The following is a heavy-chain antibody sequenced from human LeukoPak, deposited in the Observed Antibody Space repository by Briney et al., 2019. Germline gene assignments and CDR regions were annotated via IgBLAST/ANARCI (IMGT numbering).Heavy chain of an antibody. Sequence: GGSLRLSCAASGFTFSSSDMSGVRHAPGSGLEWVSSIRHSDSNTYYADSVMGRFTISRDNSRNTLYLQMNSLSAEDTAVYYCAKRGNPTVGHHYLDVWGKGTTVSVSS. CDR3: AKRGNPTVGHHYLDV. V-gene: IGHV3-23*05. J-gene: IGHJ6*03. CDR1: GFTFSSSD. D-gene: IGHD1-1*01. CDR2: IRHSDSNT.